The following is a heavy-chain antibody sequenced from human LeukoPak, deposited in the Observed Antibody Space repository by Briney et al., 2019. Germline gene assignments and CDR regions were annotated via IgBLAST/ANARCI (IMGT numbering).Heavy chain of an antibody. J-gene: IGHJ4*02. V-gene: IGHV3-30*03. Sequence: PGGSLRLSCAASGFTFSSYGIHWVRQSPGKGLEWVAVISYDGSSKCYADSVKGRFTISRDNSKNTLYLQMNSLRAEDTAVYYCARDLTRKGYDYWGQGTLVTVSS. D-gene: IGHD6-13*01. CDR1: GFTFSSYG. CDR3: ARDLTRKGYDY. CDR2: ISYDGSSK.